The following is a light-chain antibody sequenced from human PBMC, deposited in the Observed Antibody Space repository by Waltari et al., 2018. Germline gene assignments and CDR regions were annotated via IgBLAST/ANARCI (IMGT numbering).Light chain of an antibody. CDR1: QSVGKY. Sequence: EIVLTSFPGTLSLSPGARATLSCRARQSVGKYLAWYQQKPGQAPRLLIYHTSTRATGIPDRFAGSGSGTDFSLTIRRLEAEDFAVYYCQKYDRLPATFGQGTKVEIK. CDR3: QKYDRLPAT. CDR2: HTS. J-gene: IGKJ1*01. V-gene: IGKV3-20*01.